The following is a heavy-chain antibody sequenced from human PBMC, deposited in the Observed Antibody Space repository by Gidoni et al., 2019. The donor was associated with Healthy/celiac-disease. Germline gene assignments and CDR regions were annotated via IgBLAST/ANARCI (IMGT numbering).Heavy chain of an antibody. J-gene: IGHJ4*02. Sequence: EVQLLEYGGGWVQPGGSLRLSCAASGFTFSSYAMSWVRQAPGKGLEWVSAISGSGGSTYYADSVKGRFTISRDNSKNTLYLQMNSLRAEDTAVYYCAKDDLPWRSGGSCFDYWGQGTLVTVSS. CDR1: GFTFSSYA. CDR3: AKDDLPWRSGGSCFDY. D-gene: IGHD2-15*01. CDR2: ISGSGGST. V-gene: IGHV3-23*01.